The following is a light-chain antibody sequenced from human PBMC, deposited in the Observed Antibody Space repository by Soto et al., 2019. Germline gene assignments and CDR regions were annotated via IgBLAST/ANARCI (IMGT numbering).Light chain of an antibody. CDR1: QSIINW. V-gene: IGKV1-5*03. J-gene: IGKJ1*01. CDR2: KAS. Sequence: DIQMTQSPSTLSASVGDRVTITCRASQSIINWLGWYQQKPGKAPKLLIYKASSLESGVPSRVNGSGSGTDFTLTINRLQPDDFATYYCQQYNSFPWTFGQGTKVEIK. CDR3: QQYNSFPWT.